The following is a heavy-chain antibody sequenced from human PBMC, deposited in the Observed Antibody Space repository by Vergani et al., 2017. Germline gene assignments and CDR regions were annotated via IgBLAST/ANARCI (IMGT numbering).Heavy chain of an antibody. Sequence: QVQLVESGGGVVQPGRSLRLSCAASGFTFSSYAMHWVRQAPGKGLEWVAVMSDDVSNKYYADSVKGRFTISRDNAKNSLYLQMNSLRAEDTAVYYCARGLAARTGNWFDPWGQGTLVTVSS. D-gene: IGHD6-6*01. CDR1: GFTFSSYA. J-gene: IGHJ5*02. V-gene: IGHV3-30-3*01. CDR2: MSDDVSNK. CDR3: ARGLAARTGNWFDP.